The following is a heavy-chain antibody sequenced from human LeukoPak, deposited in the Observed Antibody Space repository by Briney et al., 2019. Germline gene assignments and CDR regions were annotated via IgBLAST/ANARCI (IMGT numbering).Heavy chain of an antibody. D-gene: IGHD5-18*01. CDR1: GGTFSSYA. CDR2: IIPIFGTA. Sequence: SVKVSCKASGGTFSSYAISWVRQAPGQGLEWMGGIIPIFGTANYAQKFQGRVTITADESTSTAYMELSSLRSEDTAVYYCARWIQLWLRRGAYYFDYWGQGTLVTVSS. V-gene: IGHV1-69*13. J-gene: IGHJ4*02. CDR3: ARWIQLWLRRGAYYFDY.